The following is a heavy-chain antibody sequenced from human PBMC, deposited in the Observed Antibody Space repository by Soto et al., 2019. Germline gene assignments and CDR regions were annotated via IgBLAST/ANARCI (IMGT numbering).Heavy chain of an antibody. CDR2: ISGSGGST. D-gene: IGHD2-2*01. J-gene: IGHJ4*02. V-gene: IGHV3-23*01. CDR3: AKVVVVVPAATSLIAAAGPIDY. Sequence: GGSLRLSCAASGFTFSSYAMSWVRQAPGKGLEWVSAISGSGGSTYYADSVKGRFTISRDNSKNTLYLQMNSLRAEDTAVYYCAKVVVVVPAATSLIAAAGPIDYWGQGTLVTVSS. CDR1: GFTFSSYA.